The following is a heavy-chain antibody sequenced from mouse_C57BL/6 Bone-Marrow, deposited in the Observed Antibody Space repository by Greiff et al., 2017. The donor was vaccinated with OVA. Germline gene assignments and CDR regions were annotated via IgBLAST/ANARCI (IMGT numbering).Heavy chain of an antibody. CDR2: IRSKRNNYAT. CDR1: GFSFNTYA. D-gene: IGHD1-2*01. J-gene: IGHJ2*01. V-gene: IGHV10-1*01. CDR3: VRSGHWDYFDY. Sequence: EVQGVESGGGLVQPKGSLKLSCAASGFSFNTYAMNWVRQAPGKGLEWVARIRSKRNNYATYYADSVKDRFTISRDDSESMLYLQMNNLKTEDTAMYYCVRSGHWDYFDYWGQGTTLTVSS.